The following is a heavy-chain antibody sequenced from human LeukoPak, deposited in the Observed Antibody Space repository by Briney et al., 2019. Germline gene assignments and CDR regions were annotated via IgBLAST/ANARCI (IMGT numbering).Heavy chain of an antibody. Sequence: GGSLRLSCAASEFAFSGFSIHWVRQASGKGLEWLGQIGGKPHNYATTYAAPVKGRFTISRDDSKNAAYLQMNSLKTEDTAVYYCTRYGSPGYCSSTSCLAPYYYYGMDVWGQGTTVTVSS. CDR2: IGGKPHNYAT. CDR1: EFAFSGFS. V-gene: IGHV3-73*01. CDR3: TRYGSPGYCSSTSCLAPYYYYGMDV. J-gene: IGHJ6*02. D-gene: IGHD2-2*01.